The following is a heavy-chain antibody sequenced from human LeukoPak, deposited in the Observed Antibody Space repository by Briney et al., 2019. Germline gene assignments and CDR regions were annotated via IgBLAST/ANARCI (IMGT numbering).Heavy chain of an antibody. CDR2: INHSGST. CDR1: GGSFSGYY. Sequence: SETLSLTCAVYGGSFSGYYWSWIRQPPGKGLEWIGEINHSGSTNYNPSLKSRVTISVDTSKNQFSLKVSSVTAADTAVYYCARRRTSPEAFDIWGQGTMVTVSS. V-gene: IGHV4-34*01. CDR3: ARRRTSPEAFDI. J-gene: IGHJ3*02.